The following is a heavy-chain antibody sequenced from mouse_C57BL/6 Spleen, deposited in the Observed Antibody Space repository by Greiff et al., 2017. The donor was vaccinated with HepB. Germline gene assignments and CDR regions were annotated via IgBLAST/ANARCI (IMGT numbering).Heavy chain of an antibody. J-gene: IGHJ2*01. Sequence: QVQLQQPGAELVKPGASVKMSCKASGYTFTSYWITWVKQRPGQGLEWIGDIYPGSGSTNYNEKFKSKATLTVDTSSSTAYMQLSSLTSEDSAVYSCARGLYYGPLFDYWGQGTTLTVSS. CDR1: GYTFTSYW. V-gene: IGHV1-55*01. D-gene: IGHD2-1*01. CDR2: IYPGSGST. CDR3: ARGLYYGPLFDY.